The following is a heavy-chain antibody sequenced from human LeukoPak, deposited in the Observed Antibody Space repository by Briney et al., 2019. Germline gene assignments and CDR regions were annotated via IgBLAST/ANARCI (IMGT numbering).Heavy chain of an antibody. D-gene: IGHD5-12*01. CDR2: ISNSGSTI. Sequence: GGSLRLSCAACGFTFSDYYMSWIRQAPGKGLEWISYISNSGSTIYYADSVKGRFTISRDNSKNTLYLQMKSLRAEDTAVYYCAKGGGYEAQYYYYYLDVWGKGTTVTISS. J-gene: IGHJ6*03. CDR3: AKGGGYEAQYYYYYLDV. CDR1: GFTFSDYY. V-gene: IGHV3-11*04.